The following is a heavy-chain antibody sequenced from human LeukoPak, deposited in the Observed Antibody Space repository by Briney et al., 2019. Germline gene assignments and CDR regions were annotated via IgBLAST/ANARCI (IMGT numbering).Heavy chain of an antibody. J-gene: IGHJ4*02. CDR2: IKSKTDGGTT. V-gene: IGHV3-15*01. Sequence: PGGSLRLSCAASGFTFSNAWMSWVRQAPGKGLERVGRIKSKTDGGTTDYAAPVKGRFTISRDDSKNTLYLQMNSLKTEDTAVYYCTTDRLRFFEWHDYRGQGTLVTVSS. CDR3: TTDRLRFFEWHDY. CDR1: GFTFSNAW. D-gene: IGHD3-3*01.